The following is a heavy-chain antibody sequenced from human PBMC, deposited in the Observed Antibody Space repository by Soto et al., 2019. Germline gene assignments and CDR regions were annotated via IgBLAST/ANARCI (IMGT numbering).Heavy chain of an antibody. CDR2: TYYRSTWYN. CDR1: GDSVSSNSAA. J-gene: IGHJ5*02. CDR3: ARATHGAHWFDP. V-gene: IGHV6-1*01. Sequence: SQTLSLTCAISGDSVSSNSAAWNWIRQSPSRGLEWLGRTYYRSTWYNEYTVSVKSRIAINPDTSKNQFSLHPNSVTPEDTAVYFCARATHGAHWFDPWGEGTLVTVSS. D-gene: IGHD2-8*01.